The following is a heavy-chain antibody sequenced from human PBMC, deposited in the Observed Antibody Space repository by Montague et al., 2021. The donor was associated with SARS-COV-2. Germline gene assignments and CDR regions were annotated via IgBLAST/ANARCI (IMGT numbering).Heavy chain of an antibody. D-gene: IGHD2-2*01. J-gene: IGHJ6*03. CDR1: GGSFSGYY. CDR3: ARARQDVVVPALGIGAYYYYYYMDA. CDR2: INHSGST. Sequence: SETLSLTCAVYGGSFSGYYWSWIRQPPGKGLEWIGEINHSGSTNYNPSXXSRVTISVDTSKNQFSLKLSSVTAADTAVYYCARARQDVVVPALGIGAYYYYYYMDAWGKGTPVTVSS. V-gene: IGHV4-34*01.